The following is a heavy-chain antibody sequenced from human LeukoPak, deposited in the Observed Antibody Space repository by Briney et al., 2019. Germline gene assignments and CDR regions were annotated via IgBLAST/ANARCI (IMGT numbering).Heavy chain of an antibody. J-gene: IGHJ4*02. CDR2: ISDSGST. D-gene: IGHD1-7*01. CDR3: ARAGNWNYPFDY. Sequence: SETLSLTCSVSGGSISSYYWSWVRQPPGKGLEWIGYISDSGSTNYNPSLKSRVTISADTSKNQFSLKLSSVTAADTAVYYCARAGNWNYPFDYWGQGTLVTVSS. CDR1: GGSISSYY. V-gene: IGHV4-59*01.